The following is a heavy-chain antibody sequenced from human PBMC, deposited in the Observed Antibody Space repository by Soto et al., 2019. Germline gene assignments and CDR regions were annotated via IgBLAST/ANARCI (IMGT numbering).Heavy chain of an antibody. CDR1: GGFMSTYY. V-gene: IGHV4-4*07. J-gene: IGHJ6*02. D-gene: IGHD6-13*01. CDR3: ARGAVAGVDYGMDV. Sequence: QVQLQESGPGLVKPSETLSLTCTVSGGFMSTYYWSWIRQPAGKGLEWIGRIYSSGGTNYNPSLESRVTVSVDTSKKRFSLKLSSVTVADTAVYYCARGAVAGVDYGMDVWGQGTTVTVSS. CDR2: IYSSGGT.